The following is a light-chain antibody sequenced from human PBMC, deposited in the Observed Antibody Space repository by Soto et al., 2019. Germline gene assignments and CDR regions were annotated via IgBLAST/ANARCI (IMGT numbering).Light chain of an antibody. CDR2: MAS. V-gene: IGKV1-5*03. J-gene: IGKJ1*01. CDR3: QQYNSYSRT. CDR1: QTISSW. Sequence: DIQMTQSPSTLSGSVGDRVTITCRASQTISSWLAWYQQRPGKAPNLLIYMASSLESGVPSRFSGSGSGTEFTLTITSLQPDDFATYYCQQYNSYSRTFGQGTKV.